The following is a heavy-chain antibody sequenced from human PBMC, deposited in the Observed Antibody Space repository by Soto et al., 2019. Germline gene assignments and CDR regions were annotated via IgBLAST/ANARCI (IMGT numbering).Heavy chain of an antibody. D-gene: IGHD2-21*02. CDR2: IIPIFGTA. CDR1: GGTFSSYA. CDR3: ARGGHRVVTAMPWYFDL. J-gene: IGHJ2*01. Sequence: QVQLVQSGAEVKKPGSSVRVSCKASGGTFSSYAISWVRQAPGQGLEWMGGIIPIFGTANYAQKFQGRVTITADESTSTAYMELSSLRSEDTAVYYCARGGHRVVTAMPWYFDLWGRGTLVTVSS. V-gene: IGHV1-69*01.